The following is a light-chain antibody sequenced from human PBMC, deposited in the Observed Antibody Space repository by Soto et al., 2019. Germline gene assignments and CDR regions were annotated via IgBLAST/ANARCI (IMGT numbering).Light chain of an antibody. J-gene: IGLJ1*01. V-gene: IGLV2-14*01. Sequence: SVLTQPASVSGSPGQSITISCTGTSSDVGGYNYVSWYQQHPGKAPKLMIYDVSNRPSGVSNRFSGSKSGNTASLTISGLQAEDEADYYCSSYTSSSTGDVFGTGTKVTVL. CDR3: SSYTSSSTGDV. CDR2: DVS. CDR1: SSDVGGYNY.